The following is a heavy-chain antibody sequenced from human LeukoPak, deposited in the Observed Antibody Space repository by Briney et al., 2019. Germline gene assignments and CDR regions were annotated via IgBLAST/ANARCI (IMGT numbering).Heavy chain of an antibody. J-gene: IGHJ6*02. Sequence: GGSLRLSCAASGFTFSSYAMHWVRQAPGKGLEWVAVISYDGSNKYYADSVKGRFTISRDNSKNTLYLQMNSLRAEDTAVYYCARDPAMTTVYCYYGMDVWGQGTTVTVSS. D-gene: IGHD4-17*01. CDR3: ARDPAMTTVYCYYGMDV. V-gene: IGHV3-30*04. CDR1: GFTFSSYA. CDR2: ISYDGSNK.